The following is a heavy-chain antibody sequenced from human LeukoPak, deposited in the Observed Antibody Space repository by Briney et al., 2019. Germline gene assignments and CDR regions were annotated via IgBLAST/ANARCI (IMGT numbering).Heavy chain of an antibody. CDR2: INHSGST. V-gene: IGHV4-34*01. Sequence: SETLSLNCAVYAGSFSGYYWSWIRQPPGKGLEWSGEINHSGSTNYNPSLKSRVTISVDTSKNQFSMKLSSVTAADTAVYYCARSSSSWYGRGDYWGQGTLVTVSS. D-gene: IGHD6-13*01. CDR1: AGSFSGYY. J-gene: IGHJ4*02. CDR3: ARSSSSWYGRGDY.